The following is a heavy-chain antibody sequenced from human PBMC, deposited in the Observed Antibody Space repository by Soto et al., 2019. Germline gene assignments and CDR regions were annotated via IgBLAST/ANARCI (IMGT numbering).Heavy chain of an antibody. D-gene: IGHD3-3*01. CDR1: GFTFSSYS. J-gene: IGHJ4*02. CDR3: ARGGVLEWLLRTLFDY. Sequence: GGSLRLSCAASGFTFSSYSMNWVRQAPGKGLEWVSSISSSSSYIYYADSVKGRFTISRDNSKNTLYLQMNSLRAEDTAVYYCARGGVLEWLLRTLFDYWGQGTLVTVSS. V-gene: IGHV3-21*01. CDR2: ISSSSSYI.